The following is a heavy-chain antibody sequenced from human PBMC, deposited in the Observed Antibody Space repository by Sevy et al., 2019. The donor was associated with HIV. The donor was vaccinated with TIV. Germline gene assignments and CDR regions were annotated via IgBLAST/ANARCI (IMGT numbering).Heavy chain of an antibody. CDR1: GFDFSIYS. V-gene: IGHV3-23*01. CDR2: LSFGCGKI. J-gene: IGHJ4*02. Sequence: GGSLRLSCAASGFDFSIYSMSWVRQAPGKGLEWVSTLSFGCGKINYADSVKGRFTIPRDNSKSSVYLQMNNMRVEDTAVYYCGREGCTKPHDYWGQGTLVTVSS. CDR3: GREGCTKPHDY. D-gene: IGHD2-8*01.